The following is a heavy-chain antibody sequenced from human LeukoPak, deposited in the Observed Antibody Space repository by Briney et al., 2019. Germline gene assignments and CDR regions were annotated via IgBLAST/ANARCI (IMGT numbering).Heavy chain of an antibody. CDR3: ARGMTFDY. CDR2: INHSGST. CDR1: GGSFSGYY. J-gene: IGHJ4*02. Sequence: SETLSLTCAVYGGSFSGYYWSWTRQPPGKGLEWIGEINHSGSTNYNPSLKSRVAISVDTSKNQFSLKLSSVTAADTAVYYCARGMTFDYWGQGTLVTVSS. V-gene: IGHV4-34*01.